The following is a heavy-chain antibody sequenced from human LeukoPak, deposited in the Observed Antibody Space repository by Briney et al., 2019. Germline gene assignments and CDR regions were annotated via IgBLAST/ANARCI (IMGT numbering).Heavy chain of an antibody. D-gene: IGHD2-2*01. J-gene: IGHJ6*02. V-gene: IGHV3-33*01. Sequence: GGSLRLSCAASGFTFSSYGMHWVRQAPGKGLEWVAVIWYDGSNKYYADSVKGRFTISRDNSKNTLYLQMNSLRAEDTAVYYCARVQVLCSSTSCYSSAYYYYGMDVWGQGTTVTVSS. CDR1: GFTFSSYG. CDR2: IWYDGSNK. CDR3: ARVQVLCSSTSCYSSAYYYYGMDV.